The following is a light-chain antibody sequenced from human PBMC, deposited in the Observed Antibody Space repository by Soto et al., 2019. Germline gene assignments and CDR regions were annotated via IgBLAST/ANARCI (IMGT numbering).Light chain of an antibody. CDR1: QIIGSW. CDR3: QQANSFPFT. Sequence: DIQMTQSQSSVSASIGDRVTITSRASQIIGSWLAWYQQKPGKAPTLLIYAASSLQSGVPSRFSGSGSGTDFTLTITSLQAEDSATYYCQQANSFPFTFGPGTKVDIK. V-gene: IGKV1-12*02. CDR2: AAS. J-gene: IGKJ3*01.